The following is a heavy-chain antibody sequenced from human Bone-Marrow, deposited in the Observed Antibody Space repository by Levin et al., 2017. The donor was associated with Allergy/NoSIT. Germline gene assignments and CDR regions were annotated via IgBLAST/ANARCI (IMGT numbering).Heavy chain of an antibody. J-gene: IGHJ4*02. CDR1: GFTFGTYT. Sequence: PGESLKISCAVSGFTFGTYTMHWVRQAPGKGLEWVAVMSHHGRNIDYADSVKGRFTISRDNSKNTLYLEINSLRADDTAVYYCARDQITTGTYWGVLDFWGQGTLVTVSS. V-gene: IGHV3-30*04. D-gene: IGHD1-26*01. CDR2: MSHHGRNI. CDR3: ARDQITTGTYWGVLDF.